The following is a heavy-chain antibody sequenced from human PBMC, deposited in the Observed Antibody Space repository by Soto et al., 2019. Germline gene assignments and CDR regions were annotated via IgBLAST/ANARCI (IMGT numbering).Heavy chain of an antibody. CDR2: IIPIFGTA. Sequence: SVKVSCKASGGTFSSYSISWVRQAPGQGLEWMGGIIPIFGTANYAQKFQGRVTITADESTSTAYMELSSLRSEDTAVYYCARDRSGGSGGYYLIWGQGTLVTVSS. D-gene: IGHD3-22*01. CDR1: GGTFSSYS. CDR3: ARDRSGGSGGYYLI. V-gene: IGHV1-69*13. J-gene: IGHJ4*02.